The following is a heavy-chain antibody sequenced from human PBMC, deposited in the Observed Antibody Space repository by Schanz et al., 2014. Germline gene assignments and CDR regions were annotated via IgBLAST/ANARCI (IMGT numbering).Heavy chain of an antibody. D-gene: IGHD2-2*01. V-gene: IGHV1-18*01. CDR2: ISPYNGNT. Sequence: QVQLVQSGAELRKPGTSVKVSCKTSGYTFSNDDINWVRQAIGQGPEWMGWISPYNGNTNYAQKLQGRVTMTADTSTSTAYMDLRSLRSDDTAVYYCARDRRRYCSTASCLHDNWFDPWGLGTLVTVSS. J-gene: IGHJ5*02. CDR3: ARDRRRYCSTASCLHDNWFDP. CDR1: GYTFSNDD.